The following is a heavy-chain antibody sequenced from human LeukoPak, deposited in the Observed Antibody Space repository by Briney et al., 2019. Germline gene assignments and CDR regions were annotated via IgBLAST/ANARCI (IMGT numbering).Heavy chain of an antibody. CDR1: GFTFSNYA. CDR3: VQSGSPEMATNAFDY. D-gene: IGHD5-24*01. CDR2: ISSNGGST. J-gene: IGHJ4*02. Sequence: WGSLRLSCSASGFTFSNYATHWVRQAPGKGLEYVSAISSNGGSTDYANSVKGRFTISRDNSKNTLYLQMSSLRAEDTAVYYCVQSGSPEMATNAFDYWGQGTLVTVSS. V-gene: IGHV3-64D*06.